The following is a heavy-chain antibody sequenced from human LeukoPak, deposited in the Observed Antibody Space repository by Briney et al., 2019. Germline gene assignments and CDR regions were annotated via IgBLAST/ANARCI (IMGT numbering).Heavy chain of an antibody. V-gene: IGHV3-53*01. Sequence: PPGGSLRLSCAASGFTVITNDMTWVRQPPGKGLEWVSVLYSDGNTKYADSVQGRFTISRDNSKNTLYLEMNSLSPDDTAVYYCARGVEPLAANTLAYWGQGTLVTVSS. CDR1: GFTVITND. CDR2: LYSDGNT. D-gene: IGHD1-14*01. J-gene: IGHJ4*02. CDR3: ARGVEPLAANTLAY.